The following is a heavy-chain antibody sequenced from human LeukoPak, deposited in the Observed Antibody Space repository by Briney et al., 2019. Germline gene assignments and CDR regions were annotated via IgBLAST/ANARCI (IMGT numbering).Heavy chain of an antibody. CDR3: AIQRDGYTKKYYFDY. Sequence: GASVTVSCKASGGTFSSYAISWVRQAPGQGLEWMGGIIPILCIAKYAQKFQGRVTITADKSASTAYMQRSSLRSQDTAVYYCAIQRDGYTKKYYFDYWGQGTLVTVSS. J-gene: IGHJ4*02. CDR2: IIPILCIA. CDR1: GGTFSSYA. D-gene: IGHD5-24*01. V-gene: IGHV1-69*10.